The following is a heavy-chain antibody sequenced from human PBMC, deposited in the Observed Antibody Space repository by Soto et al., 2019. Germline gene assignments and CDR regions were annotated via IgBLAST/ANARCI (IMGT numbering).Heavy chain of an antibody. CDR3: ARLLGNPGYYYGFDV. J-gene: IGHJ6*02. CDR2: IYPGDSNI. Sequence: GESLKICCKGSGHSFTRNWIGWVRQMPGKGLEWMGIIYPGDSNIKYSPSFQGQVSISADRSINAAYLQWSGLKASDTAIYYCARLLGNPGYYYGFDVWGQGTTVTVSS. CDR1: GHSFTRNW. D-gene: IGHD1-1*01. V-gene: IGHV5-51*01.